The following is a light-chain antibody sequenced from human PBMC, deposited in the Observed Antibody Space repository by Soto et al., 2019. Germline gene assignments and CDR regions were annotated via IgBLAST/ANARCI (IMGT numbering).Light chain of an antibody. CDR2: DAS. CDR3: QQRSNWPGT. Sequence: ENMLTQSPSTLSLSTEERATLSCRASQSVSSYLAWYQQKPGQAPRLLIYDASNRATGIPARFSGSGSGTDFTLTISSLEPEDFAVYYCQQRSNWPGTFGPGTKVDI. J-gene: IGKJ1*01. CDR1: QSVSSY. V-gene: IGKV3-11*01.